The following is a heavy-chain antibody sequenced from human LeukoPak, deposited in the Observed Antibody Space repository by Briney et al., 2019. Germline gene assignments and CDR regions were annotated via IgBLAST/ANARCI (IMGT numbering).Heavy chain of an antibody. V-gene: IGHV4-34*01. CDR1: GFTFSNAW. CDR3: ARGTRTYYDFWSGYPYFDY. D-gene: IGHD3-3*01. J-gene: IGHJ4*02. CDR2: INHSGST. Sequence: GSLRLSCAASGFTFSNAWMSWVRQAPGKGLKWIGEINHSGSTNYNPSLKSRVTISVDTSKNQFSLKLSSVTAADTAVYYCARGTRTYYDFWSGYPYFDYWGQGTLVTVSS.